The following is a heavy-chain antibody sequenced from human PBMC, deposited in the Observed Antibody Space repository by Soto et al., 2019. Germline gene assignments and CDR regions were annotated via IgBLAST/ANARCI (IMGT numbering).Heavy chain of an antibody. CDR2: INSDGSST. CDR1: GFTFSNYW. D-gene: IGHD3-22*01. V-gene: IGHV3-74*01. Sequence: PGGSLRLSCAASGFTFSNYWMHWVRQAPGKGLVWVSHINSDGSSTSYADSVKGRFTISRDNAKNTLYLQMNSLRAEDTAVYYCANYPIYYDSSSHLRYWGQGTLVTVSS. CDR3: ANYPIYYDSSSHLRY. J-gene: IGHJ4*02.